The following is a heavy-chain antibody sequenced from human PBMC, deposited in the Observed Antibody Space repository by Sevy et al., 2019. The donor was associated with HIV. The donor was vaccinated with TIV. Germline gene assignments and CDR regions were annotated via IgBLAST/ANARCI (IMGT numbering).Heavy chain of an antibody. CDR2: INAGNGNT. V-gene: IGHV1-3*01. CDR3: ARDSVYGGNSPVNWFDP. D-gene: IGHD4-17*01. CDR1: GYTFTSYA. J-gene: IGHJ5*02. Sequence: ASVKVSCKASGYTFTSYAMHWVRQAPGQRLEWMGWINAGNGNTKYSQKFQGRVTITRDTSASTAYMELSSLRSEDTAVYHCARDSVYGGNSPVNWFDPWGQGTLVTVSS.